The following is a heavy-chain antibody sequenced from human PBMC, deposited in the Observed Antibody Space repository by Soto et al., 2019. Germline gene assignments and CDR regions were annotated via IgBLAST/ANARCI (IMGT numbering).Heavy chain of an antibody. J-gene: IGHJ6*02. CDR3: TRARSITMIVVVIPYGMDV. Sequence: GGSLRLSCTASGFTFGDYAMSWFRQAPGKGLEWVGFIRSKAYGGTTEYAASVKGRFTISRDDSKSIAYLQMNSLKTEDTAVYYCTRARSITMIVVVIPYGMDVWGQGTTVTVSS. V-gene: IGHV3-49*03. CDR2: IRSKAYGGTT. D-gene: IGHD3-22*01. CDR1: GFTFGDYA.